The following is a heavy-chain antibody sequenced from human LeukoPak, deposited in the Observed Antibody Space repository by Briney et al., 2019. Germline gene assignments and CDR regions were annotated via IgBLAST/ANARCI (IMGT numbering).Heavy chain of an antibody. CDR2: INHSGST. J-gene: IGHJ6*03. V-gene: IGHV4-34*01. CDR3: ARDRGYSYGPYYYYYMDV. Sequence: SETLSLTCAVYGGSFSGYYWSWIRQPPGKGLEWIGEINHSGSTNYNPSLKSRVTISVDTSKNQFSLKLSSVTAADTAVYYCARDRGYSYGPYYYYYMDVWGKGTTVTISS. D-gene: IGHD5-18*01. CDR1: GGSFSGYY.